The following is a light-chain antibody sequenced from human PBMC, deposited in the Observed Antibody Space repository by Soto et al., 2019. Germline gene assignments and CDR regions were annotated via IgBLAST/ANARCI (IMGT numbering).Light chain of an antibody. CDR3: CSYAGSYTLYV. CDR1: SSDVGGYNY. Sequence: QSALTHPRSVSGSPGQSVTISCTGTSSDVGGYNYVSWYQQHPGKAPKLMIYDVGKRPSGVPDRFSGSKSGNTASLTISGLQAEDEADYYCCSYAGSYTLYVFGTGTKLTVL. J-gene: IGLJ1*01. CDR2: DVG. V-gene: IGLV2-11*01.